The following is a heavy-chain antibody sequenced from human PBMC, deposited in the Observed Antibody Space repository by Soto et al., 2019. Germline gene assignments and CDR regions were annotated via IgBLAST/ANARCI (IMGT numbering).Heavy chain of an antibody. V-gene: IGHV1-18*01. CDR1: GYTFTSYG. Sequence: ASVKVSCKASGYTFTSYGISWVRQAPGQGLEWMGWISAYNGNTNYAQKLQGRVTMTTDTSTSTAYMELRSLRSDDTAVYYCAREGLWECSGGSCYPYYYYYYKDVWGKGTTVTVSS. CDR3: AREGLWECSGGSCYPYYYYYYKDV. D-gene: IGHD2-15*01. J-gene: IGHJ6*03. CDR2: ISAYNGNT.